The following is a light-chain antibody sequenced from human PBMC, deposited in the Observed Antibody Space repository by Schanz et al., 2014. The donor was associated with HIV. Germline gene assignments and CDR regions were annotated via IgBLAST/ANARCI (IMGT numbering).Light chain of an antibody. CDR1: SGDVGSYNY. V-gene: IGLV2-14*03. CDR3: SSYAGSTPVV. J-gene: IGLJ2*01. CDR2: DVS. Sequence: QSALTQPASVSGSPGQSISISCTGTSGDVGSYNYVSWYQQHPGKAPKLMIYDVSNRPSGVSSRFSGSKSGNTASLTISGLQAEDEADYYCSSYAGSTPVVFGGGTKLTVL.